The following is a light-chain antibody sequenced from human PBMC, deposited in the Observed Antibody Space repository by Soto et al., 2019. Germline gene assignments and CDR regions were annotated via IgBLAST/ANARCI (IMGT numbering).Light chain of an antibody. CDR2: SNY. J-gene: IGLJ1*01. V-gene: IGLV1-44*01. CDR1: SSNIGSKT. CDR3: AAWDASLNVHV. Sequence: QSVLTQPPSASGTPGQRVTISCSGSSSNIGSKTVNWYQQLPGTAPKLLIYSNYQRPSGVPDRFSGSKSGTSASLAISGLQSEDEADYYCAAWDASLNVHVFGTGTKVTVL.